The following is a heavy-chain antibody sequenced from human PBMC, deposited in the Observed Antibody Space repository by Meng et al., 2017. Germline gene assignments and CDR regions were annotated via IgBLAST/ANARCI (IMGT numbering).Heavy chain of an antibody. CDR2: ISAYNGNT. CDR1: GYTFTSYG. CDR3: ARDRPAAAGRGYYFDY. J-gene: IGHJ4*02. Sequence: ASVKVACKASGYTFTSYGISWVRQAPGQGLEWMGWISAYNGNTNYAQKLQGRVTMTTDTSTSTAYMELRSLRSDDTAVYYCARDRPAAAGRGYYFDYWGQGTLVTVSS. V-gene: IGHV1-18*01. D-gene: IGHD6-13*01.